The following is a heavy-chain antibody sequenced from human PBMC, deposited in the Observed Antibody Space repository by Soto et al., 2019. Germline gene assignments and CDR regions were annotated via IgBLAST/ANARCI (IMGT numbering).Heavy chain of an antibody. D-gene: IGHD6-6*01. CDR3: ARAGIAARPWWFDP. V-gene: IGHV4-30-2*01. CDR2: IYHSGST. J-gene: IGHJ5*02. CDR1: GGSISSGGYS. Sequence: KTSETLSLTCAVSGGSISSGGYSWSWIRQPPGKGLEWIGYIYHSGSTYYNPSLKSRVTISVDRSKNQFSLKLSSVTAAGTAVYYCARAGIAARPWWFDPWGQGTLVTVSS.